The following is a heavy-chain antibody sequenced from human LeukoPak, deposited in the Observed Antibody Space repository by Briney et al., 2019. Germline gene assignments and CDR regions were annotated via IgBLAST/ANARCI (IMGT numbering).Heavy chain of an antibody. J-gene: IGHJ4*02. CDR2: IRGSGGST. CDR3: AKDRAYCGGDCYPGSDFDY. CDR1: GFTSNSYS. Sequence: GGSLRLFRAASGFTSNSYSTSGVRQPPGKGLEWVTTIRGSGGSTYYADSVKGRFTISRDNYENRLYLQMSSLRAEDTAVYDCAKDRAYCGGDCYPGSDFDYWGQGTLVTVSS. V-gene: IGHV3-23*01. D-gene: IGHD2-21*02.